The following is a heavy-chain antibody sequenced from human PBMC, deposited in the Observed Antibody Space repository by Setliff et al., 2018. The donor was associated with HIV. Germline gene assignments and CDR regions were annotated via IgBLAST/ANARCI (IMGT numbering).Heavy chain of an antibody. CDR3: AGRGGYNDWYFDY. D-gene: IGHD5-12*01. V-gene: IGHV4-59*11. CDR2: IYYSGTT. Sequence: KASETLSLTCNVSGVSMSSHYWSWIRQAPGQPPNKGLEWIGNIYYSGTTNYNPSLESRVTISIDTSKSQFSLKLTSVTTADTAMYYCAGRGGYNDWYFDYWGQGALVTVSS. CDR1: GVSMSSHY. J-gene: IGHJ4*02.